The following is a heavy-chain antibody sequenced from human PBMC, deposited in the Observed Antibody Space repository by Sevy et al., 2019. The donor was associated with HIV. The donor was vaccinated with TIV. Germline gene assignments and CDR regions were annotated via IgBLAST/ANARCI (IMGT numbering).Heavy chain of an antibody. Sequence: GGSLRLSCAASGFSFGTHAMSWVRQAPGKGLEWVSGMSGRGGSTGYADSVKGRFTISRDNSKNTLCLQMNALRADDTAVYYCAKDVPDQSWYDDFWSGSSCFDYWGRGILVTVSS. CDR1: GFSFGTHA. CDR2: MSGRGGST. CDR3: AKDVPDQSWYDDFWSGSSCFDY. J-gene: IGHJ4*02. D-gene: IGHD3-3*01. V-gene: IGHV3-23*01.